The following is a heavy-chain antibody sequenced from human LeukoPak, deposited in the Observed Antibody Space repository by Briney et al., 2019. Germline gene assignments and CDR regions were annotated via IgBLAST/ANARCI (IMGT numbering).Heavy chain of an antibody. J-gene: IGHJ4*02. D-gene: IGHD6-19*01. Sequence: SETLSLTCTVSGGSISSYYWSWIRQPPGKGLEWIGYIYYSGSTNYNPSLKSRVTISVDTSKNQFSLKLSSVTAADTAVYYCARGGAVAGTDCWGQGTLVTVSS. CDR3: ARGGAVAGTDC. V-gene: IGHV4-59*01. CDR1: GGSISSYY. CDR2: IYYSGST.